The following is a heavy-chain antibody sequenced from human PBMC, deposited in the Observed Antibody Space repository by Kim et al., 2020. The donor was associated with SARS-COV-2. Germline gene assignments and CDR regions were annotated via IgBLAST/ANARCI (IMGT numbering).Heavy chain of an antibody. V-gene: IGHV4-34*01. D-gene: IGHD3-10*01. J-gene: IGHJ4*02. Sequence: RVTISVDTSKNQFSLKLSSVTAADTAVYYCARGRIVAYYYGSGSYYNFDYWGQGTLVTVSS. CDR3: ARGRIVAYYYGSGSYYNFDY.